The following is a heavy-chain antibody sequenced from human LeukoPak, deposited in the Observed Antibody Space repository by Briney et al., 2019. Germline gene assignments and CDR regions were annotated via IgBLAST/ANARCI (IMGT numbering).Heavy chain of an antibody. CDR1: GGSISSGGYY. D-gene: IGHD2-2*02. V-gene: IGHV4-31*03. CDR3: ARGAVVPAAIPFDY. Sequence: SETLSLTCTVSGGSISSGGYYWSWIRQRPGKGLEWIGYIYYSGSTYYNPSLKSRVTISVDTSKNQFSLKLSSVTAADTAVYYCARGAVVPAAIPFDYWGQGTLVTVSS. J-gene: IGHJ4*02. CDR2: IYYSGST.